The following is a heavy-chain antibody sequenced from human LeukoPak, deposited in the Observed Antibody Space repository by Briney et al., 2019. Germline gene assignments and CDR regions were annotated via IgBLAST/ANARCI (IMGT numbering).Heavy chain of an antibody. CDR1: GFTFDDYA. V-gene: IGHV3-43D*03. D-gene: IGHD6-13*01. Sequence: GGSLRLSCAASGFTFDDYAMHWVRQAPGKGLEWVSLISWDGGSTYYADSVKGRFTISRDNSKNSLYLQMNSLRAEDTAFYYCAKSTSSWSEFEYWGQGTLVTVSS. CDR2: ISWDGGST. CDR3: AKSTSSWSEFEY. J-gene: IGHJ4*02.